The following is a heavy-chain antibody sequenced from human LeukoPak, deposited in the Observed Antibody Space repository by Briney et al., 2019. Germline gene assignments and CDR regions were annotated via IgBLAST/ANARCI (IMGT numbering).Heavy chain of an antibody. CDR1: GYSISSGYY. V-gene: IGHV4-38-2*02. Sequence: SETLSLTCGVSGYSISSGYYWGWIRQPPGKGLEWIGIIYHSGSTYYNPSLKSRVTISVDTSKNQFSLKLNSVTAADTAVYYCAREDYDSSGYYRPYWGRGTLVTVAS. CDR2: IYHSGST. D-gene: IGHD3-22*01. J-gene: IGHJ4*02. CDR3: AREDYDSSGYYRPY.